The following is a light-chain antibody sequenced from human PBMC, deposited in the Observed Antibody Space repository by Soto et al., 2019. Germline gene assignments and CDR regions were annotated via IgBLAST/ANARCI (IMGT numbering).Light chain of an antibody. CDR3: QQHNNWPLT. CDR1: QSVSSN. CDR2: GAS. J-gene: IGKJ1*01. V-gene: IGKV3-15*01. Sequence: EIVMTQSPATLSVSPGERATLSCRASQSVSSNLAWYQQKPGQAPRLLIYGASTRATGIPARFSGSGSGTEFTLTISSLKSEDFAVYYCQQHNNWPLTFGQGTTVEIK.